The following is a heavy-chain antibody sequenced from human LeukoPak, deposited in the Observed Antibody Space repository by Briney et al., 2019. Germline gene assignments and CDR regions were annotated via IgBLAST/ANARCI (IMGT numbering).Heavy chain of an antibody. CDR1: GFTFSSYG. CDR3: ARTYGGDGGQRFDY. V-gene: IGHV3-33*01. Sequence: GGSLRLSCAPSGFTFSSYGIHWVRQAPGKGLEWVTLISHDGNEKYYADSVKGRFTISRDNAKNSLYLQMNSLRAEDTAIYYCARTYGGDGGQRFDYWGQGTLVTVSS. CDR2: ISHDGNEK. D-gene: IGHD2-21*02. J-gene: IGHJ4*02.